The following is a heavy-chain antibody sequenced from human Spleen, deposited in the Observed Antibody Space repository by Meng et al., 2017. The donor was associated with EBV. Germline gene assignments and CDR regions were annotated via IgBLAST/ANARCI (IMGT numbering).Heavy chain of an antibody. CDR1: GGPISSDNVH. D-gene: IGHD5-24*01. Sequence: PPRGSGPRRVKPSEPLSLLCTVSGGPISSDNVHRTWIRQSPGKGLEWIGYIYYSGTTNYNPSLKSRLTMSVDTSKNQFSLMMTSVTAADAAVYYCARAVRDGYNFDSWGHGTLVTVSS. J-gene: IGHJ4*01. CDR3: ARAVRDGYNFDS. V-gene: IGHV4-61*01. CDR2: IYYSGTT.